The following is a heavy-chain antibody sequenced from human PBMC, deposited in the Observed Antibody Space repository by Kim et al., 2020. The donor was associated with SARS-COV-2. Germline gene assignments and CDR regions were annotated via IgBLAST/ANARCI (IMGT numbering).Heavy chain of an antibody. Sequence: GGSLRLSCAASGFTFSNFWMHWVRQAPGKGLEWVANTSAGGSSKFAADSLKGRFTVSRDNAKNLLYLQMNSLRVEDTGIYYCATGQGETGLAEWGQGAL. D-gene: IGHD3-16*01. CDR2: TSAGGSSK. CDR1: GFTFSNFW. CDR3: ATGQGETGLAE. J-gene: IGHJ1*01. V-gene: IGHV3-7*03.